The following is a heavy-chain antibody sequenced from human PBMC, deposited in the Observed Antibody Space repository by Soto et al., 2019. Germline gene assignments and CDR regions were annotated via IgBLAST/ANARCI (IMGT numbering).Heavy chain of an antibody. CDR2: IWYDGSNK. CDR1: GFTFSSYG. D-gene: IGHD3-22*01. V-gene: IGHV3-33*01. Sequence: GGSLRLSCAASGFTFSSYGMHWVRQAPGKGLEWVAVIWYDGSNKYYADSVKGRFTISRDNSKNTLYLQMNSLRAEDTAVYYCAREGITMIVVTRPYYGMDVWGQGTAVTVS. J-gene: IGHJ6*02. CDR3: AREGITMIVVTRPYYGMDV.